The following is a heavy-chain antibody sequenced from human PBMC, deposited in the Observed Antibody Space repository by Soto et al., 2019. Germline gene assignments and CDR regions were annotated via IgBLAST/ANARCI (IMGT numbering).Heavy chain of an antibody. V-gene: IGHV1-58*01. J-gene: IGHJ5*02. CDR3: AAELYLGGECCHFDH. Sequence: GASVKVSCKTSGFVFRNSAVQWVRQARGQRLEWIGYIGVSGGNTNYAQTDQERITITRDVSTSTAYLELSSLTSEDTAVYYCAAELYLGGECCHFDHWGQGTLVTVSS. D-gene: IGHD2-21*01. CDR1: GFVFRNSA. CDR2: IGVSGGNT.